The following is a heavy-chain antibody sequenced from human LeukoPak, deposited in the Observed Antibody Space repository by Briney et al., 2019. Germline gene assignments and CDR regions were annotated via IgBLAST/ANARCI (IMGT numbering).Heavy chain of an antibody. CDR2: ISGSGGST. J-gene: IGHJ5*02. CDR3: AKSSSSGYLYNWFDP. V-gene: IGHV3-23*01. D-gene: IGHD3-22*01. CDR1: GFTFSSYA. Sequence: PGGSLRLSCAASGFTFSSYAMSWVRQAPGKGLEWVSAISGSGGSTYYADSVKGRFTISRDNSKNTLYLQMNSLRAEDTAVYYCAKSSSSGYLYNWFDPWGQGTLVTVSS.